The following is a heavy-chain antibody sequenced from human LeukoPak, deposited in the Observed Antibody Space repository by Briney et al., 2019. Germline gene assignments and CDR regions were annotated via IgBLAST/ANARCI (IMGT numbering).Heavy chain of an antibody. CDR3: ARGGRGSAAVVAPRSFDI. J-gene: IGHJ3*02. CDR1: GFTFSSYA. V-gene: IGHV3-64*04. D-gene: IGHD3-22*01. Sequence: GGSLRLSCSASGFTFSSYAMHWVRQAPGKGLESVSAISSNGGSTYYADSVKGRFTISRDNSKNTLYLQMNSLRAEDSALYYCARGGRGSAAVVAPRSFDIWGQGTMVTVSS. CDR2: ISSNGGST.